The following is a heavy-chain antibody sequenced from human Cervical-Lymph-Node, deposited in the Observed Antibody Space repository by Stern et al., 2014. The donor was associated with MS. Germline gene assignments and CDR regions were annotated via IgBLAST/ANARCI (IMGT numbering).Heavy chain of an antibody. V-gene: IGHV3-21*04. J-gene: IGHJ4*02. CDR1: GFTFREYS. CDR2: ISGDSGEI. D-gene: IGHD4-11*01. Sequence: EDQLVESGGGLVKPGGSLRLSCAASGFTFREYSMNWVRQAPGKGLEWVSYISGDSGEIHYAAAVKGRCTITRENVKHYLYMQMNSLRAEDTAFYYCAREDYTQDFDYWGRGTLVTFSS. CDR3: AREDYTQDFDY.